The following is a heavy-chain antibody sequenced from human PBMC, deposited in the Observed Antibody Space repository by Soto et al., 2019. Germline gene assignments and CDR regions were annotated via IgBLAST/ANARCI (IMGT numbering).Heavy chain of an antibody. CDR2: ISGSGGST. D-gene: IGHD3-3*01. Sequence: GGSLRLSCAASGCTFSSYAMSWVRQAPGKGLEWVSAISGSGGSTYYADSVKGRFTISRDDSKNTLYLQMNSLRAEDTAVYYCAKGRDYDFWSGSEHEYWGQGTLVTVSS. CDR1: GCTFSSYA. V-gene: IGHV3-23*01. J-gene: IGHJ4*02. CDR3: AKGRDYDFWSGSEHEY.